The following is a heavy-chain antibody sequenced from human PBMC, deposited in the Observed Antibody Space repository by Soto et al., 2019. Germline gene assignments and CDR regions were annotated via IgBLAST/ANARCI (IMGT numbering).Heavy chain of an antibody. CDR3: ARDYNYYDSSGYYYPHYYYYGMDV. D-gene: IGHD3-22*01. Sequence: PGGSLRLSCAASGFTFSSYGMYWVRQAPGKGLEWVAVIWYDGSNKYYADSVKGRFTISRDNSKNTLYLQMNSLRAEDTAVYYCARDYNYYDSSGYYYPHYYYYGMDVWAQGTTVTVSS. CDR1: GFTFSSYG. J-gene: IGHJ6*02. CDR2: IWYDGSNK. V-gene: IGHV3-33*01.